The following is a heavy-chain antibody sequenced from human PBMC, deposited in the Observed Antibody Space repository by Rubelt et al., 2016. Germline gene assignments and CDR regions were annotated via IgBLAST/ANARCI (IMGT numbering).Heavy chain of an antibody. CDR2: ISGSGGST. Sequence: GKGLEWVSAISGSGGSTYYADSVKGRFTISRDNAKNSLYLQMNSLRDEDTAVYYCARSTYYYDSSGYSHWGQGTLVTVSS. J-gene: IGHJ4*02. V-gene: IGHV3-48*02. CDR3: ARSTYYYDSSGYSH. D-gene: IGHD3-22*01.